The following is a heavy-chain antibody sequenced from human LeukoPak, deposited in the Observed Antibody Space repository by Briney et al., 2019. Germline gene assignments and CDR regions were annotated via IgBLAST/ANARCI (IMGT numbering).Heavy chain of an antibody. CDR1: GYSISSGYY. CDR3: ALPGDCGGDCYHT. Sequence: SETLSLTCTVSGYSISSGYYWSWIRQPPGKGLEWIGYIYYSGSTYYNPSLKSRVTISVDTSKNQFSLKLSSVTAADTAVYYCALPGDCGGDCYHTWGQGTLVTVSS. D-gene: IGHD2-21*01. J-gene: IGHJ5*02. CDR2: IYYSGST. V-gene: IGHV4-30-4*08.